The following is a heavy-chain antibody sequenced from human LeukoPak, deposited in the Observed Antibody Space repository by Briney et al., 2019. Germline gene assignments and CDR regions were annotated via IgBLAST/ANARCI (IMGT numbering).Heavy chain of an antibody. CDR1: GFIFSSYG. D-gene: IGHD4-17*01. V-gene: IGHV3-30*02. CDR2: IRYDGINK. Sequence: PGGSLRLSCAASGFIFSSYGMHWVRQAPGKGLEWVSFIRYDGINKYYADSVKGRFTISRDNSKNTLYLQMNSLRAEDTAVYYCAKENWPTVTSPRRTSFDYWGQGTLVTVSP. J-gene: IGHJ4*02. CDR3: AKENWPTVTSPRRTSFDY.